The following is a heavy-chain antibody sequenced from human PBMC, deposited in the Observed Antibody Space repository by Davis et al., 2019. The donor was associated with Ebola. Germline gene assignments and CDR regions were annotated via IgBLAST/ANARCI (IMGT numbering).Heavy chain of an antibody. V-gene: IGHV4-4*07. CDR1: GDSISDYY. Sequence: PSETLSLTCTVSGDSISDYYWSWIRQPAGKGLEWIGCIYISGSNSSNPSFKSRVTISVDTSNNQFSLSLSSVTAADTAVYYCARNLTDGSGFCSGCFDPWGLGTLVSVSS. CDR3: ARNLTDGSGFCSGCFDP. D-gene: IGHD3-22*01. J-gene: IGHJ5*02. CDR2: IYISGSN.